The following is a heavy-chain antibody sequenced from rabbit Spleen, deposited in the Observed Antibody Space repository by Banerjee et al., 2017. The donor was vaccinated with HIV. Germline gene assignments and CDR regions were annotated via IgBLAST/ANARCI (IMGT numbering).Heavy chain of an antibody. D-gene: IGHD4-1*01. CDR2: IYTGSGIT. V-gene: IGHV1S40*01. J-gene: IGHJ3*01. CDR3: ARAIVPWLGLTRLDL. Sequence: QSLEESGGDLVKPGASLTLTCTVSGFSFSSYYYMCWVRQAPGKGLEWIGCIYTGSGITYYASWAKGRFTISKTSSTTVTLQMTSLTAADTATYFCARAIVPWLGLTRLDLWGPGTLVTVS. CDR1: GFSFSSYYY.